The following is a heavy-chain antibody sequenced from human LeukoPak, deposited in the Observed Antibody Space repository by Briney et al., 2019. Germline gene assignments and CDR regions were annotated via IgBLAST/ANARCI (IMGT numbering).Heavy chain of an antibody. J-gene: IGHJ4*02. D-gene: IGHD3-3*02. CDR3: TRHFFSE. V-gene: IGHV3-72*01. CDR1: GFTISDHY. Sequence: PGGSLRLSCAASGFTISDHYMDWVRQAPGKGLEWVGRSRNKADSYTTYYAASVKGRFTISRDDSKNSLYLQMNSLKAEDTAVYHCTRHFFSEWGQGTLVTVSS. CDR2: SRNKADSYTT.